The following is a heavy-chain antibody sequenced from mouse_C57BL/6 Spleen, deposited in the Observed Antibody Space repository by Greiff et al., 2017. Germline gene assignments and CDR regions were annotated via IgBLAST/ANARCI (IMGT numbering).Heavy chain of an antibody. CDR3: ARSGYGSSPWYFDV. CDR2: INPSSGYT. J-gene: IGHJ1*03. D-gene: IGHD1-1*01. Sequence: VQLQQSGAELARPGASVKMSCKASGYTFTSYTMHWVKQRPGQGLEWIGYINPSSGYTKYNQTFKDKATLTADQSSSTAYMQLSSLTTEDSAVYYCARSGYGSSPWYFDVWGTGTTVTVSA. CDR1: GYTFTSYT. V-gene: IGHV1-4*01.